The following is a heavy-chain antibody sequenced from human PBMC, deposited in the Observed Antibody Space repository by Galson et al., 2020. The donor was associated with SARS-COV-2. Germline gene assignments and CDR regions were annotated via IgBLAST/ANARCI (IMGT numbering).Heavy chain of an antibody. CDR3: AREDTSYYNFRPRANSFDT. CDR1: GFSINRGYY. D-gene: IGHD3-3*01. CDR2: INDSGNT. V-gene: IGHV4-38-2*02. J-gene: IGHJ5*02. Sequence: SETLSLTCTVSGFSINRGYYWAWIRQPPGKGLEWVGSINDSGNTYYSPSLRSRLTISVDTSRNQFSLRLSSVTASDTAIYYCAREDTSYYNFRPRANSFDTWGQG.